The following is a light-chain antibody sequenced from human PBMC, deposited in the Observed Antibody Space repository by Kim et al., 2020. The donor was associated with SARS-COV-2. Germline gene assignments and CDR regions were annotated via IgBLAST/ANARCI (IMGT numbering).Light chain of an antibody. CDR3: QQYNKWFALS. CDR1: QSVSSN. V-gene: IGKV3-15*01. J-gene: IGKJ4*01. CDR2: DAY. Sequence: SPGERATLACRASQSVSSNIAWYQQKPGQAPRLLIYDAYNRATGVPVRFSGSGSGTEFTLTISSLQSEDSAVYHCQQYNKWFALSFGGGTKVDIK.